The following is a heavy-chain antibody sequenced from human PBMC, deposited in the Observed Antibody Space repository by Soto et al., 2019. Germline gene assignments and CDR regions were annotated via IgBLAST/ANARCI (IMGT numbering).Heavy chain of an antibody. CDR2: ISGSGDST. V-gene: IGHV3-23*01. CDR3: ARRGSGSYYDY. Sequence: EVQLWESGGVLVQPGGSLRLSCAASGFTFSSYAMRWVRQGPVKGLEWVSAISGSGDSTYYADSVKCRLTISRDNSKNTLYLQMNSPVAEDTAVYYCARRGSGSYYDYWGQGTLVTVSS. J-gene: IGHJ4*02. D-gene: IGHD1-26*01. CDR1: GFTFSSYA.